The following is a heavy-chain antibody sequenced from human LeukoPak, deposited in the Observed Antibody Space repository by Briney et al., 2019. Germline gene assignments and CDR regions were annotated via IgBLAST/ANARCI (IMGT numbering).Heavy chain of an antibody. D-gene: IGHD3-10*01. Sequence: PGGSLRLSCAASGFTFDDYGMSWVRQAPGKGLEWVSGINWNGGSKGYADSVKGRFTISRDNAKTSLYLQMNSLRAEDTALYHCARGLRFDYYGSGSYYNDYYYMDVWGKGTTVTVSS. CDR1: GFTFDDYG. V-gene: IGHV3-20*01. CDR2: INWNGGSK. J-gene: IGHJ6*03. CDR3: ARGLRFDYYGSGSYYNDYYYMDV.